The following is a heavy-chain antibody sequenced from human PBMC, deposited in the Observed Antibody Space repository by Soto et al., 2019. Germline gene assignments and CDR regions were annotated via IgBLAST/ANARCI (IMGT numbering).Heavy chain of an antibody. V-gene: IGHV3-21*01. J-gene: IGHJ4*02. CDR3: ARERGGWDNFLAFDY. Sequence: EVQLVESGGGLVKPGGSLRLSCAASGFTFSSYSMNWVRQAPGKGLEWVSSISSSSSYIYYADSVKGRFTISRDNAKNSLYLQMNSLRAEDTAVYYCARERGGWDNFLAFDYWGQGTLVTVSS. CDR2: ISSSSSYI. CDR1: GFTFSSYS. D-gene: IGHD3-3*01.